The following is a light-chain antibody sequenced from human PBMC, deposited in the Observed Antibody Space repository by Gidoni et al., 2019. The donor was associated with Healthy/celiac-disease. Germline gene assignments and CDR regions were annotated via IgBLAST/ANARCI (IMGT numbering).Light chain of an antibody. CDR1: KSISSY. Sequence: DIHVTHSPSSLSASVGDSVTITCRACKSISSYLHWYQQKPGESPKLLIYAASSLQSGVPSRFSGSGAGTDFTLTISSLQPEDFATYYCQQSYSTPWTFXQXTKVEIK. J-gene: IGKJ1*01. CDR2: AAS. V-gene: IGKV1-39*01. CDR3: QQSYSTPWT.